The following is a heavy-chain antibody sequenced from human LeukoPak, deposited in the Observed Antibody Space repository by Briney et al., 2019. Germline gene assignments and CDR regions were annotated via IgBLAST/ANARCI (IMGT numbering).Heavy chain of an antibody. V-gene: IGHV3-74*01. Sequence: GGSLRLSCAASGFTLSKSWMYWIRQAPEKGLVWVSRINRDEGVIEYADSVKGRFTISRDNAKNTLFLQMNSLRVEDTALYYCARGPDHGGSYYPAWGQGTPVTVSS. J-gene: IGHJ5*02. D-gene: IGHD1-26*01. CDR1: GFTLSKSW. CDR2: INRDEGVI. CDR3: ARGPDHGGSYYPA.